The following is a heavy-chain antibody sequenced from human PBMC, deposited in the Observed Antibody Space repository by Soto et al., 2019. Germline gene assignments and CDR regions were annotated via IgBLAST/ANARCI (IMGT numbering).Heavy chain of an antibody. J-gene: IGHJ6*02. CDR1: GFTVSSNY. D-gene: IGHD1-1*01. Sequence: VGSLRLSCAASGFTVSSNYMSWVRQAPGKGLEWVSVIYSGGSTYYADSVKGRFTISRDNSKNTLYLQMNSLRAEDTAVYYCATTTGTAYGMDVWGQGTTVTVSS. V-gene: IGHV3-53*01. CDR3: ATTTGTAYGMDV. CDR2: IYSGGST.